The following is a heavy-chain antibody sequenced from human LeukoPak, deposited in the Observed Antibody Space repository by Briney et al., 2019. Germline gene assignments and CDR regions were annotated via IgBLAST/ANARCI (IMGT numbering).Heavy chain of an antibody. J-gene: IGHJ4*02. CDR2: IIPIFGTA. V-gene: IGHV1-69*13. CDR3: ARVEAATPPDY. Sequence: VASVKVSCKASGGTFSSYAISWVRQAPGQGLEWMGGIIPIFGTANYAQKFQGRVAITADESTSTAYMELSSLRSEDTAVYYCARVEAATPPDYWGQGTLVTVSS. D-gene: IGHD2-15*01. CDR1: GGTFSSYA.